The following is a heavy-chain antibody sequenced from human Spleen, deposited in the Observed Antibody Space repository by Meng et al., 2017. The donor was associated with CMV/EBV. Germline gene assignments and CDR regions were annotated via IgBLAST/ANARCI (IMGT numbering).Heavy chain of an antibody. Sequence: GESLKISCAASGFTFSSYAMHWVRQAPGKGLEWVAVISYDGSNKYYADSVKGRFTISRDNSKNTLYLQMNSLRAEDTAVYYCAREDRDIVVVPAAILPDYWGQGTLVTVS. CDR2: ISYDGSNK. J-gene: IGHJ4*02. CDR1: GFTFSSYA. V-gene: IGHV3-30-3*01. CDR3: AREDRDIVVVPAAILPDY. D-gene: IGHD2-2*01.